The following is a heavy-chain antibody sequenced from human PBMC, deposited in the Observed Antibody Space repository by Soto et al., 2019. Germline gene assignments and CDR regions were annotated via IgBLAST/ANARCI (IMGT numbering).Heavy chain of an antibody. CDR1: GGSISSSSYY. CDR2: IYYSGST. V-gene: IGHV4-39*01. D-gene: IGHD3-10*01. J-gene: IGHJ4*02. CDR3: ARHPKPELWFGTHPSYFDY. Sequence: PEETLSLTCTVSGGSISSSSYYWGWIRQPPGKGLEWIGSIYYSGSTYYNPSLKSRVTISVDTSKNQFSLKPSSVTAADTAVYYCARHPKPELWFGTHPSYFDYWGQGTLVTVSS.